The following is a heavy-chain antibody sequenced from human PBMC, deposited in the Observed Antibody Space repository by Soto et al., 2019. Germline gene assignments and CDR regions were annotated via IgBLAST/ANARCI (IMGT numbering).Heavy chain of an antibody. J-gene: IGHJ4*02. D-gene: IGHD1-26*01. V-gene: IGHV3-21*01. CDR3: ARPFIVGSTTLGY. CDR2: ITRDSNHI. CDR1: GFTFTAYT. Sequence: ESGGGLVKPGGSLRLSCTASGFTFTAYTINWVRQAPGKGLEWVASITRDSNHIYFADSVKGRFTLSRDNAKNSVYLQMNSLRAEDTAIYFCARPFIVGSTTLGYWGQGTLVTVSS.